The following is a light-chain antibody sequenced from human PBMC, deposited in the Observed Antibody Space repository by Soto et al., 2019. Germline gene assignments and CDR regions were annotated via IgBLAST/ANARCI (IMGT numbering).Light chain of an antibody. CDR1: QNIDNY. Sequence: IQLTQSPSSLSASVGDRVTVSCRSSQNIDNYLNWYVQRPGKAPELLIYSTSNLKSGVPSRFRGSGSGTDFSLTINSLQSEDFATYYCKQSSNIPWTFGQGTKVDIK. V-gene: IGKV1-39*01. CDR2: STS. J-gene: IGKJ1*01. CDR3: KQSSNIPWT.